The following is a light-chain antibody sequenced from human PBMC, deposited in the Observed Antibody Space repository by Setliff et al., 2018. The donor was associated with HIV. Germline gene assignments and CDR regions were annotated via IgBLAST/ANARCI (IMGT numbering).Light chain of an antibody. CDR3: SSYAGTNNPYV. CDR1: SSDVGGYNY. Sequence: QSVLTQPPSASGSPGQPVTISCTGTSSDVGGYNYVSWYQHHPGRPPKLLIYEVNQRPSGVPDRFSGSKSGNTASLTVSGLQTEDEADYYCSSYAGTNNPYVFGTGTKVTVL. CDR2: EVN. V-gene: IGLV2-8*01. J-gene: IGLJ1*01.